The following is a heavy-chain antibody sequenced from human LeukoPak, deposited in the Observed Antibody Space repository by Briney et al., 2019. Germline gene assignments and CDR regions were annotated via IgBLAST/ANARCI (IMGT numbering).Heavy chain of an antibody. D-gene: IGHD6-6*01. CDR1: GGSISSSSYY. Sequence: PSETLSLTCTVSGGSISSSSYYWGWIRQPPGKGLEWLGSIYYSGGTYYNPSLKSRVTISVDTSKNQFSLKLSSVTAADTAVYYCARGYSSSFRDYYYYMDVWGKGTTVTVSS. CDR2: IYYSGGT. CDR3: ARGYSSSFRDYYYYMDV. V-gene: IGHV4-39*07. J-gene: IGHJ6*03.